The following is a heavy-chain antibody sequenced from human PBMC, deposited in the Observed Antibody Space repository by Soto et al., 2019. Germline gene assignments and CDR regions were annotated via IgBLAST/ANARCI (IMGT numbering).Heavy chain of an antibody. J-gene: IGHJ6*02. CDR1: GFSFSSYW. D-gene: IGHD2-2*02. Sequence: GGSLRLSCAASGFSFSSYWMHWVRQAPGKXLVWVSRLHSDGSTTSYADSVKGRFTISRDNAKNTLFLQMNSLRAEDTAVYYCARELPTAIRGGYYYSYGMDVWGQGTTVTVSS. CDR3: ARELPTAIRGGYYYSYGMDV. V-gene: IGHV3-74*01. CDR2: LHSDGSTT.